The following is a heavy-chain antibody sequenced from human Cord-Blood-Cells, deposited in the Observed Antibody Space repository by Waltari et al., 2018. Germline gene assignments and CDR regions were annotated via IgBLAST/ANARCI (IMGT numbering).Heavy chain of an antibody. J-gene: IGHJ4*02. CDR2: IKQDGSEK. V-gene: IGHV3-7*01. CDR3: ARAPRGYSYGIDY. D-gene: IGHD5-18*01. Sequence: EVQLVESGGGLVQPGGSLRLSCAASGFTFSSYWMSWVRTAPGKGLEWVANIKQDGSEKYYVDSVKGRFTISRDNAKNSLYLQMNSLRAEDTAVYYCARAPRGYSYGIDYWGQGTLVTISS. CDR1: GFTFSSYW.